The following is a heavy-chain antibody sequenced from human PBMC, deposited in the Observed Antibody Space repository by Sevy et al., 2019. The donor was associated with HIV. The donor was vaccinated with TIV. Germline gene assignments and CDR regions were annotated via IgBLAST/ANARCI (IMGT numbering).Heavy chain of an antibody. CDR3: AKDNPVLHK. D-gene: IGHD6-6*01. J-gene: IGHJ4*02. CDR2: LRNDGSTK. Sequence: GGSLRLSCAASGFDFNSNGMHWVRQAPGKGLEWVTFLRNDGSTKYYADSVKGRFTISRDISKNTLYLQMNSLRAEDTAMYYCAKDNPVLHKWGQGTLVTVSS. CDR1: GFDFNSNG. V-gene: IGHV3-30*02.